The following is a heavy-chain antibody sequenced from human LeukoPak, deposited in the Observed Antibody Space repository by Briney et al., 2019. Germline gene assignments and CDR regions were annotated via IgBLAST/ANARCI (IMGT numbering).Heavy chain of an antibody. D-gene: IGHD3-10*01. V-gene: IGHV4-39*01. Sequence: SETLSLTCTVSGGSINTGSSFWGWIRQPPGTGLEWIGSMFYTGTTTTYYNPSLKSRVTIFVDPSKNQFSLNLNFVTAADTAVYYCARLSKAAGSNWGQGALVTVSS. CDR1: GGSINTGSSF. J-gene: IGHJ4*02. CDR2: MFYTGTTTT. CDR3: ARLSKAAGSN.